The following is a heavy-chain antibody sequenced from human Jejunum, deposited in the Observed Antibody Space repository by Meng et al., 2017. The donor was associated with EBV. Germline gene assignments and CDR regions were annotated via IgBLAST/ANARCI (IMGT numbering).Heavy chain of an antibody. V-gene: IGHV1-3*01. CDR2: INAGNGDT. CDR3: ACGDFYIDY. D-gene: IGHD2-21*02. CDR1: GYTFTTFP. J-gene: IGHJ4*02. Sequence: QVHFVQSGAEVKKPGASVKVSCKTSGYTFTTFPIHWVRQAPGQRLEWVGWINAGNGDTKYSEKLQGRVTITRDTSASTAYMELSSLTSEDTALYYCACGDFYIDYGGLGTLVTVSS.